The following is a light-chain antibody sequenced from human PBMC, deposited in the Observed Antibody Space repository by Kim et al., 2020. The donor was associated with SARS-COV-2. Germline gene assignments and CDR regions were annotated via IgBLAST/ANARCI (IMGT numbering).Light chain of an antibody. CDR2: GAS. CDR1: QSITNY. J-gene: IGKJ2*01. Sequence: ASLGHRVIITCRASQSITNYLNWYQQRPGKAPKPLIYGASNLQSGVPSRFSGGGSGTEFTLTISSLQAEDFATYYCQQSFSSPPYTFGQGTKLEI. V-gene: IGKV1-39*01. CDR3: QQSFSSPPYT.